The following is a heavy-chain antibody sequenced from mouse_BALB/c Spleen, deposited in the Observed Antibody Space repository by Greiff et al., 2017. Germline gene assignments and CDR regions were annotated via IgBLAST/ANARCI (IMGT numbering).Heavy chain of an antibody. V-gene: IGHV14-3*02. CDR3: APISYDYDDYAMDY. D-gene: IGHD2-4*01. CDR2: IDPANGNT. Sequence: VQLQQSGAELVKPGASVKLSCTASGFNIKDTYMHWVKQRPEQGLEWIGRIDPANGNTKYDPKFQGKATITADTSSNTAYLQLSSLTSEDTAVYSGAPISYDYDDYAMDYWGQGTSVTVSS. J-gene: IGHJ4*01. CDR1: GFNIKDTY.